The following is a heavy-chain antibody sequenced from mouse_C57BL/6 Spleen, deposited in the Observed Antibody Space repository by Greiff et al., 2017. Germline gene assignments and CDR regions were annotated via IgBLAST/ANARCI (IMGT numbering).Heavy chain of an antibody. D-gene: IGHD2-5*01. V-gene: IGHV5-17*01. CDR1: GFTFSDYG. CDR2: ISSGSSTI. J-gene: IGHJ2*01. Sequence: EVKLMESGGGLVKPGGSLKLSCAASGFTFSDYGMHWVRQAPEKGLEWVAYISSGSSTIYYADTVKGRFTISRDNAKNTLCLQMTSLRSEDTAMYYCARGTIVTPFDYWGQGTTLTVSS. CDR3: ARGTIVTPFDY.